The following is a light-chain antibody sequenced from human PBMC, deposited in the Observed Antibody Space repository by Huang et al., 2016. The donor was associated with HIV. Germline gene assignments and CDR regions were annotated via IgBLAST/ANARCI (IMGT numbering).Light chain of an antibody. J-gene: IGKJ2*01. V-gene: IGKV1-33*01. CDR2: DAF. Sequence: DIQMTQSPSSLSASVGDRVTITCQASQDIGNYLNWYRQIPGRAPELLIYDAFNLETGVPSRFSGSGAGADVTFTISSLQPEDSATYYCQQYHNLPYTFGQGTKLEIK. CDR1: QDIGNY. CDR3: QQYHNLPYT.